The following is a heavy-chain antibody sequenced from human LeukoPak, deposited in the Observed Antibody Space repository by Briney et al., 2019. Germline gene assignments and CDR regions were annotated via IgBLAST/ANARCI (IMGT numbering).Heavy chain of an antibody. CDR3: ARHLSGITGYTYGRGIDY. Sequence: GGSLRLSCAASGFTFSSYWMSWVGQAPGKGLEWVANIKKDGSEKYYVDSVKGRFTISRDNAKKSLYLQMNSLGAEDTAVYYCARHLSGITGYTYGRGIDYWGQGTLLTVSS. V-gene: IGHV3-7*01. J-gene: IGHJ4*02. D-gene: IGHD5-18*01. CDR2: IKKDGSEK. CDR1: GFTFSSYW.